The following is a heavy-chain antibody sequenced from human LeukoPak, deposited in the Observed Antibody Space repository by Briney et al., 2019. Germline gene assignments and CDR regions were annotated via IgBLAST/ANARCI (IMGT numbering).Heavy chain of an antibody. CDR2: ISYDGTNK. CDR3: ARGFVLGAAKNYFDY. V-gene: IGHV3-30-3*01. D-gene: IGHD2-21*02. CDR1: GFTFTNYA. J-gene: IGHJ4*02. Sequence: GGSLRLSCAASGFTFTNYALHWVRQAPGNGLEWVAVISYDGTNKYYADSVKGRFTISRDNSKNTLSLQMNSLRAEDTALYYCARGFVLGAAKNYFDYWGQGALVTVSS.